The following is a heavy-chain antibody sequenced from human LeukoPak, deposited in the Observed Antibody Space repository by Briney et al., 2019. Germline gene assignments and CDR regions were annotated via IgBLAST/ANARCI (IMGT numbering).Heavy chain of an antibody. CDR1: GGSISSSTYF. Sequence: SETLSLTCIVSGGSISSSTYFWGWIRQPPGKGLEWIGIISYNGTTYYNPSLKRRVTISVDTSKNQFSLKLSSVTAADTAVYYCASRRYYYGSGSYSTCRGPFDYWGQGTLVTVSS. D-gene: IGHD3-10*01. CDR3: ASRRYYYGSGSYSTCRGPFDY. J-gene: IGHJ4*02. CDR2: ISYNGTT. V-gene: IGHV4-39*07.